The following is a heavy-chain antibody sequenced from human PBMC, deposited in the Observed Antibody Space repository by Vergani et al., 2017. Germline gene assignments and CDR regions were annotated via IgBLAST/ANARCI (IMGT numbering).Heavy chain of an antibody. CDR2: IHTGGST. CDR3: ARDLVVTVVVPAAIPAYYYYYYMDV. Sequence: QVKLQESGPGLLKPSQTLSLTCTVSGESIRSGSHYWSWIRQPAGKGPEWIGHIHTGGSTDLNPSFKSRVSISVDTSKSQFSLKLLSVTAADTALYYCARDLVVTVVVPAAIPAYYYYYYMDVWGKGTTVTVSS. D-gene: IGHD2-2*02. V-gene: IGHV4-61*02. J-gene: IGHJ6*03. CDR1: GESIRSGSHY.